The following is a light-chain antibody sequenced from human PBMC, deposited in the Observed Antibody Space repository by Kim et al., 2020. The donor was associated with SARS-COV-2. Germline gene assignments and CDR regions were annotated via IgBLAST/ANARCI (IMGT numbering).Light chain of an antibody. CDR3: QQYNNWPLT. Sequence: EIVMTQSPATLSVSPGERATLSCRASQSVRSKLAWYHQKPGQAPRLLIYGASTRATGIPARFSGSGSGTEFTLTISSLQSEDFAVYYCQQYNNWPLTFGGGTKVDIK. V-gene: IGKV3-15*01. J-gene: IGKJ4*01. CDR2: GAS. CDR1: QSVRSK.